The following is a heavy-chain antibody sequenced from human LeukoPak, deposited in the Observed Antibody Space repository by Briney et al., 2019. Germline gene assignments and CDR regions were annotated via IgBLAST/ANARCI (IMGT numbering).Heavy chain of an antibody. CDR1: GYTFTSYY. D-gene: IGHD3-10*01. Sequence: ASVKVSCKASGYTFTSYYMHWVRQAPGQGLEWMGIINPSGGSTSYAQKFQGRVTMTRDTSTSTVYMELSSLRSEDTAVYYCARDYCPGSPLWFGSPDYWGQGTLVTVSS. J-gene: IGHJ4*02. V-gene: IGHV1-46*01. CDR2: INPSGGST. CDR3: ARDYCPGSPLWFGSPDY.